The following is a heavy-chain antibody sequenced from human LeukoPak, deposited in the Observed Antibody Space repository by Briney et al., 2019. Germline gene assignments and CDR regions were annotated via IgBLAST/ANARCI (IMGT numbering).Heavy chain of an antibody. Sequence: SVKISFKASEGTFSSYVISWVRQAPGQGLEWMRRIIPILGLANYAQKFQGRVTITTDKTTSTTYMELSSLRSEDTAVYYCATKRITMVRGVIEPGYYYYGMDVWGQGTTVTVS. V-gene: IGHV1-69*04. J-gene: IGHJ6*02. CDR2: IIPILGLA. CDR1: EGTFSSYV. CDR3: ATKRITMVRGVIEPGYYYYGMDV. D-gene: IGHD3-10*01.